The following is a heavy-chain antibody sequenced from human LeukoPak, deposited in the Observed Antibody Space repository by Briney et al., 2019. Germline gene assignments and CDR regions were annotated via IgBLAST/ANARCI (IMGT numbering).Heavy chain of an antibody. D-gene: IGHD5-18*01. V-gene: IGHV3-9*01. J-gene: IGHJ3*02. Sequence: PGGSLRLSCAASGFTFDDYAMHWVRQAPGKGLEWVSGIGWNSGSIGYADSVKGRFTISRDNAKNSLYLQMNGLRAEDTALYYCAKAVDADTAMWGDAFDIWGQGTMVTVSS. CDR1: GFTFDDYA. CDR3: AKAVDADTAMWGDAFDI. CDR2: IGWNSGSI.